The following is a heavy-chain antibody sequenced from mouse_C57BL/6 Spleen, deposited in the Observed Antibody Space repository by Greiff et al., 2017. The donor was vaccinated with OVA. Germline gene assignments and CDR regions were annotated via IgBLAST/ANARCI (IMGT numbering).Heavy chain of an antibody. V-gene: IGHV1-52*01. CDR3: ARRGDYGNYDWYFDV. J-gene: IGHJ1*03. Sequence: QVQLQQPGAELVRPGSSVKLSCKASGYTFTSYWMHWVKQRPIQGLEWIGNIDPSDSETHYNQKFKDKATLTADKSSSTAYMQLSSLTSEDSAVYYCARRGDYGNYDWYFDVWGTGTTVTVSS. CDR1: GYTFTSYW. CDR2: IDPSDSET. D-gene: IGHD2-1*01.